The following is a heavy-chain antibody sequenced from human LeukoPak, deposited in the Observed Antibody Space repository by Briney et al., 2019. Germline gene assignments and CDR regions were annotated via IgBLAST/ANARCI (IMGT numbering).Heavy chain of an antibody. CDR3: ATTRGWYRFDY. CDR1: GGPFSSYY. CDR2: INHNKTT. D-gene: IGHD2-15*01. Sequence: SETLSLTCAVYGGPFSSYYWTWIRQSPGKGLEWVGEINHNKTTNYNPSLTSRVTISVDTSKNQFSLKLSSVTAADTAVYYCATTRGWYRFDYWGQGTLVTVSS. V-gene: IGHV4-34*01. J-gene: IGHJ4*02.